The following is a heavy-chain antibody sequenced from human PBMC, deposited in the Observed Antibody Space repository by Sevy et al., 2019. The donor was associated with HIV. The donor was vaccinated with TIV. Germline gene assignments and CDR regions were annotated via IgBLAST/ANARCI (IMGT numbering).Heavy chain of an antibody. V-gene: IGHV3-30*02. D-gene: IGHD6-6*01. J-gene: IGHJ6*02. CDR3: AKEVSSSTIYYYYYCMDV. CDR2: IRYDGSNK. CDR1: GFTFISYG. Sequence: GGSLRLSCAASGFTFISYGMHWVRQAPGKGLEWVAFIRYDGSNKYYADSVKGRFTISRDNSKNTLYLQMNSLRAEDTAVYYCAKEVSSSTIYYYYYCMDVWGQGTTVTVSS.